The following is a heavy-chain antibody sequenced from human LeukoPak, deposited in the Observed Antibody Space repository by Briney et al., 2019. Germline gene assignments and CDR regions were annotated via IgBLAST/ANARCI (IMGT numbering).Heavy chain of an antibody. CDR3: AREDFDWLSNLNWFDP. V-gene: IGHV1-2*06. CDR2: INPNSGGR. D-gene: IGHD3-9*01. Sequence: GASVKVSCKASGYTFTGYYMHWVRQSPGQGLKWMGRINPNSGGRNSDQKFQGRVTMTRETSISTAYMELSRLRSDDTAVYYCAREDFDWLSNLNWFDPWGQGTLVTVSS. J-gene: IGHJ5*02. CDR1: GYTFTGYY.